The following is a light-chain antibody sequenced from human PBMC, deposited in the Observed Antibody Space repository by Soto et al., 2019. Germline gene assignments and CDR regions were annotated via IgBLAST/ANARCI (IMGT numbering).Light chain of an antibody. Sequence: DIQMTQSPSTLSASVGDRVTITCRASQSISSWLAWYQQKPGKAPKLLIYDASSLESGVPSRFSGSGSGTEFTLTISSLQPDDFATYYCQQYNSYSTFGGGNKVEIK. CDR2: DAS. J-gene: IGKJ4*01. CDR3: QQYNSYST. V-gene: IGKV1-5*01. CDR1: QSISSW.